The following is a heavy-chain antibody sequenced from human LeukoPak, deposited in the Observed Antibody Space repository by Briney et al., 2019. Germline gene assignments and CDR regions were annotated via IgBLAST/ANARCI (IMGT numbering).Heavy chain of an antibody. CDR1: GYTLTELS. J-gene: IGHJ4*02. D-gene: IGHD3-22*01. CDR3: ATEMGGRYYYDSSGYPY. V-gene: IGHV1-24*01. Sequence: SVKVSFKVSGYTLTELSMHWVRQAPGKGHEWMGGFDPEDGETIYAQKFQGRVTMTEDTSTDTAYMELSSLRSEDTAVYYCATEMGGRYYYDSSGYPYWGQGTLVTVSS. CDR2: FDPEDGET.